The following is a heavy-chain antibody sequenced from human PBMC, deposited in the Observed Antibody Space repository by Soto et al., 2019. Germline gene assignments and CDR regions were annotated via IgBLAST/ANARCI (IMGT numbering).Heavy chain of an antibody. J-gene: IGHJ4*02. CDR2: ISGSGGST. D-gene: IGHD5-12*01. CDR1: GCTFSSYA. Sequence: PGGSLRLSCAASGCTFSSYAMSWVRQAPGKGLEWVSAISGSGGSTYYADSVKGRFTISRDNSKNTLYLQMNSLRAEDTAVYYCAKDRLRAGYSGYDPFDYWGQGTLVTVSS. V-gene: IGHV3-23*01. CDR3: AKDRLRAGYSGYDPFDY.